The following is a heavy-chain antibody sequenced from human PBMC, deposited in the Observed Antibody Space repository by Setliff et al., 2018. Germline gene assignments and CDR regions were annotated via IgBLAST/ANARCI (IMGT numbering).Heavy chain of an antibody. CDR3: ARDYQGGWFDP. D-gene: IGHD3-16*01. CDR1: GASINNHF. CDR2: VDHSGST. V-gene: IGHV4-59*11. Sequence: SETLSLTCTVSGASINNHFWSWIRQAPGKGLEWIGYVDHSGSTNFSPSLKSRGTISVDTSKTQVSLTLTSVTAADTAVYYCARDYQGGWFDPWGPGTLVTVSS. J-gene: IGHJ5*02.